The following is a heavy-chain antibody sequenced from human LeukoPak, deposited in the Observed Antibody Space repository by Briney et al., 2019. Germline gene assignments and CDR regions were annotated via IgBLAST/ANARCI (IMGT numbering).Heavy chain of an antibody. CDR2: ISPNTGGT. CDR1: GYTFTGYS. D-gene: IGHD2-2*01. Sequence: GASVKVSCKASGYTFTGYSMHWVRQAPGQGLEWMGWISPNTGGTNYAQKFQDRVTMTRDTSISTAYMELNSLRSDDTAVYYCARPCPSSTSSCYDYWGQGTLVTVSS. J-gene: IGHJ4*02. CDR3: ARPCPSSTSSCYDY. V-gene: IGHV1-2*02.